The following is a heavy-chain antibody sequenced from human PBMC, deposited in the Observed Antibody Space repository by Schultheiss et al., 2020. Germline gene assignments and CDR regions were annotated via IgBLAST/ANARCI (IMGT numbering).Heavy chain of an antibody. CDR1: GFTFSSYG. CDR2: ISNGGST. CDR3: TTDRESRYCSSTSCPLYDY. Sequence: GGSLRLSCVVSGFTFSSYGMHWVRQAPGKGLEYVSAISNGGSTYYADSVKGRFIISRDNSKNTLYLQMNSLKTEDTAVYYCTTDRESRYCSSTSCPLYDYWGQGTLVTVSS. V-gene: IGHV3-64*04. J-gene: IGHJ4*02. D-gene: IGHD2-2*01.